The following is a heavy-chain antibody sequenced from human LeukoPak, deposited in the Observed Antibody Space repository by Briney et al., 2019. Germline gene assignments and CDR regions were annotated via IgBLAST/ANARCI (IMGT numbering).Heavy chain of an antibody. CDR1: GGSFSGYY. CDR3: ARERREDYGGNSDSFDY. V-gene: IGHV4-34*01. CDR2: IYHSGST. Sequence: PSETLSLTCAVYGGSFSGYYWSWIRQPPGKGLEWIGEIYHSGSTNYNPSLKSRVTISVDKSKNQFSLKLSSVTAADTAVYYCARERREDYGGNSDSFDYWGQGTLVTVSS. D-gene: IGHD4-23*01. J-gene: IGHJ4*02.